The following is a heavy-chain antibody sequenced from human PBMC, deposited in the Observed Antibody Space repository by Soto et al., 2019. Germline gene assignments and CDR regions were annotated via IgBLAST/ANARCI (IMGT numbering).Heavy chain of an antibody. V-gene: IGHV1-3*01. CDR2: INAGSGNT. CDR3: ARGVGSGTYYNQYNWFDP. D-gene: IGHD3-10*01. J-gene: IGHJ5*02. Sequence: ASVEVSCKASGYTFNSYAIHWVRQAPGQRLEWMGWINAGSGNTNHAQKLQGRVTMTTDTSTSTAYMELRSLRSDDTAVYYCARGVGSGTYYNQYNWFDPWGQGTLVTVSS. CDR1: GYTFNSYA.